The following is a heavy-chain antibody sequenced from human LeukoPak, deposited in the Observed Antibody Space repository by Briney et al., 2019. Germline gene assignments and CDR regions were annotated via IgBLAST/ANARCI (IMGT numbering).Heavy chain of an antibody. V-gene: IGHV4-39*07. CDR1: GGSISSSSYY. D-gene: IGHD3-10*01. CDR2: IYYSGST. J-gene: IGHJ5*02. Sequence: SETLSLTCTVSGGSISSSSYYWGWIRQPPGKGLEWIGSIYYSGSTYYNPSLKSRVTISVDTSKNQFSLKLSSVTAADTAVYYCASGLLWFGETALGGWFDPWGQGTLVTVSS. CDR3: ASGLLWFGETALGGWFDP.